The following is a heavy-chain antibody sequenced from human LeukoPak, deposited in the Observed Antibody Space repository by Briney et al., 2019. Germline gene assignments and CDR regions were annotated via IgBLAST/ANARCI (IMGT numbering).Heavy chain of an antibody. CDR3: AKSGGYDSNYYFDY. V-gene: IGHV3-9*01. Sequence: SLRLSCAASGFTFDDYAMHWVRQAPGKGLEWVSGISWNSGSIGYADSVKGRFTISRDSAKNSLYLQMNSLRAEDTAFYYCAKSGGYDSNYYFDYWGQGTLVTVSS. D-gene: IGHD5-12*01. J-gene: IGHJ4*02. CDR1: GFTFDDYA. CDR2: ISWNSGSI.